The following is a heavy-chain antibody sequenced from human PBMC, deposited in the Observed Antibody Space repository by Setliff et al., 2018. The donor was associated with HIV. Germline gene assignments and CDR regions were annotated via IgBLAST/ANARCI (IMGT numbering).Heavy chain of an antibody. CDR1: GFTFSSYW. CDR3: AGVPTGTTSAFDY. Sequence: PGGSLRLSCAASGFTFSSYWMHWVRQAPGKGLVWVSRINNDGGTSYADSVKGRFTIFRDNAQNTLYLQMNSLRGEDTAVYYCAGVPTGTTSAFDYWGQGTLVTVSS. CDR2: INNDGGT. J-gene: IGHJ4*02. D-gene: IGHD1-7*01. V-gene: IGHV3-74*01.